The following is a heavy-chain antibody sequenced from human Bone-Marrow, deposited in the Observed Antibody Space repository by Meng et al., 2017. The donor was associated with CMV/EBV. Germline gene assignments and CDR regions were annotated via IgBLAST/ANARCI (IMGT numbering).Heavy chain of an antibody. CDR3: ARDSCSSTSCYIDYYYGMDV. D-gene: IGHD2-2*02. Sequence: SVKVSCKASGFTFTSSAVQWVRQARGQRLEWIGWIVVGSGNTNYAQKFQERVTITRDMSTSTAYMELSSLRSEDTAVYYCARDSCSSTSCYIDYYYGMDVWGQGTTVTVSS. V-gene: IGHV1-58*01. CDR2: IVVGSGNT. CDR1: GFTFTSSA. J-gene: IGHJ6*01.